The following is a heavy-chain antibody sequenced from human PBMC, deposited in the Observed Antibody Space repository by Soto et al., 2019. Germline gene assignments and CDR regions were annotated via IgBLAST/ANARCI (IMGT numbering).Heavy chain of an antibody. CDR2: VYPSSGGT. J-gene: IGHJ6*02. Sequence: QVQLVQSGAEVKQPGASVKVSCKASGYTFSVYHLHWVRQAPGQGLEWMGWVYPSSGGTSYAQRFEGRVTMTRDTSINTAYMELSRLTSDDTAVYYCAKELQRGLDVWGQGTTVIFSS. D-gene: IGHD1-7*01. CDR1: GYTFSVYH. V-gene: IGHV1-2*02. CDR3: AKELQRGLDV.